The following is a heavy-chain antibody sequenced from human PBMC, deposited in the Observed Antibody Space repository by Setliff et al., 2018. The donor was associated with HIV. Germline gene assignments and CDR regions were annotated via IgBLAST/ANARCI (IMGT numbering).Heavy chain of an antibody. D-gene: IGHD1-1*01. CDR2: IYYSGTT. Sequence: SETLSLTCTVSGDSISSSTFYWGWIRQPPGKGLEWIGSIYYSGTTYYNPSPKSRVAISVDTSTNKFSLKLSSVTAADTAVYYCARLRGLNLEPFDYWGQGTLVTVSS. J-gene: IGHJ4*02. CDR1: GDSISSSTFY. CDR3: ARLRGLNLEPFDY. V-gene: IGHV4-39*01.